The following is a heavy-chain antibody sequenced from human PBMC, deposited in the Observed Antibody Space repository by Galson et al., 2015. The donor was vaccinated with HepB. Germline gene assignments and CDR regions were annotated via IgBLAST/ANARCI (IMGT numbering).Heavy chain of an antibody. CDR2: IKEDGSEK. D-gene: IGHD2-8*01. Sequence: SLRLSCAASGFTFSSYWMSWVRQAPGMGLEWVANIKEDGSEKYYVDSVKGRFTISRDNAKNSLYLQMNSLRAEDTAVYYCARDKEYCTDGVCYDYYYMDVWGKGTTVTVSS. CDR3: ARDKEYCTDGVCYDYYYMDV. J-gene: IGHJ6*03. CDR1: GFTFSSYW. V-gene: IGHV3-7*01.